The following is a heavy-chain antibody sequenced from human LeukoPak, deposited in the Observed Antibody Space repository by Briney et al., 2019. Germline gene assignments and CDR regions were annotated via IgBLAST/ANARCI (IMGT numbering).Heavy chain of an antibody. J-gene: IGHJ4*02. CDR1: GFIFSTYA. V-gene: IGHV3-23*01. CDR2: ITGSGDST. D-gene: IGHD1-26*01. CDR3: AKENPVGGTNYFDY. Sequence: GGSLRLSCAASGFIFSTYAMSWVRQAPGKGLEWVSAITGSGDSTYYADSVKGRFTISRDNSKNTLSLQMNSLRAEDTAVYYCAKENPVGGTNYFDYWGQGTLVTVPS.